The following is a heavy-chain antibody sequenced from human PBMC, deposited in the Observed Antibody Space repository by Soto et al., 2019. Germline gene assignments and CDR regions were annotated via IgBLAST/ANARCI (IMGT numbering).Heavy chain of an antibody. CDR1: GFICSSYD. V-gene: IGHV3-23*01. CDR2: ILVDGRT. Sequence: EVQMLESGGGLAQPGGSLRLSCAASGFICSSYDMSWVRQAPGKGLEWVSTILVDGRTFYVDSVKGRFTISRDSSKNTVYLQMNGLTAGDTALYYCAKATATGGGAFDICGQGTMVTVSS. J-gene: IGHJ3*02. D-gene: IGHD2-8*02. CDR3: AKATATGGGAFDI.